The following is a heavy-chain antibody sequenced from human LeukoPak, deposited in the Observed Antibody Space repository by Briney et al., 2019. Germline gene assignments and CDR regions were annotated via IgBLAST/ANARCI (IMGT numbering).Heavy chain of an antibody. D-gene: IGHD6-13*01. V-gene: IGHV3-53*01. Sequence: GGSLRLSCAASGFTVSSTYMNWVRQAPGKGLEWVSFIYSGGSTYYADSVKGRFTISRDSSKNTLYLQMNSLRVEDTAVYYCARGQAYSSTWGQGTLVTVSS. CDR3: ARGQAYSST. J-gene: IGHJ5*02. CDR2: IYSGGST. CDR1: GFTVSSTY.